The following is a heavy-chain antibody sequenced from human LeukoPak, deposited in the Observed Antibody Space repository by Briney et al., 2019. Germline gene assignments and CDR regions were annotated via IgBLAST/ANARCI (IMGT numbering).Heavy chain of an antibody. CDR3: ARDPTTVVTLPYYFDF. J-gene: IGHJ4*02. V-gene: IGHV4-4*07. Sequence: PSETLSLTCTVSGGSISSYYWSWIRQPAGKGLEWIGRIYTSGSTNYNPSLKSRVTISVDKSKNQFSLKLSSVTAADTAVYYCARDPTTVVTLPYYFDFWGQGTLVTDSA. CDR2: IYTSGST. CDR1: GGSISSYY. D-gene: IGHD4-23*01.